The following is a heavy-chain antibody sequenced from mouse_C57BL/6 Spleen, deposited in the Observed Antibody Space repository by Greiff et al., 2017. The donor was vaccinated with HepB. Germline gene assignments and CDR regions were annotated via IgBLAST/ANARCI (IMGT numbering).Heavy chain of an antibody. D-gene: IGHD2-1*01. J-gene: IGHJ2*01. CDR1: GYTFTSYG. V-gene: IGHV1-81*01. CDR3: ARSGDGNHIYFDY. Sequence: QVHVKQSGAELARPGASVKLSCKASGYTFTSYGISWVKQRTGQGLEWIGEIYPRSGNTYYNEKFKGKATLTADKSSSTAYMELRSLTSEDSAVYFCARSGDGNHIYFDYWGQGTTLTVSS. CDR2: IYPRSGNT.